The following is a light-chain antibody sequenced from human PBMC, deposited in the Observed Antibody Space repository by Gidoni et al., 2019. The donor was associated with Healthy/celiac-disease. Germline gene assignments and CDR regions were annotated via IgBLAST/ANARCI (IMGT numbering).Light chain of an antibody. V-gene: IGKV1-39*01. Sequence: DIQMTQSSSSLSASVGDRVTITCRASQSIRSYLNWYQQKPGKAPKLLIYAASSLQSWVPSRFSGSGSWTDFTLTISSLQPEDFATYYCQQSYSTPPLTFGGGTKVEIK. CDR3: QQSYSTPPLT. CDR1: QSIRSY. CDR2: AAS. J-gene: IGKJ4*01.